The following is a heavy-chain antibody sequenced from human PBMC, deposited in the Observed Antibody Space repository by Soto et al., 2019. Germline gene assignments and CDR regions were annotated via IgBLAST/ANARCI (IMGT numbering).Heavy chain of an antibody. CDR3: AGEPPDGARLDP. Sequence: QVQLQESGPGLVKPSQTLSLTCTVSGGSISSGDYYWSWIRQPPGKGLEWIGYIYYSGSTYYNPSVTSRLTTSVDTSQNQSSLKLSSVNAADTAVYDCAGEPPDGARLDPRGQGTLVTVSS. V-gene: IGHV4-30-4*01. CDR1: GGSISSGDYY. CDR2: IYYSGST. J-gene: IGHJ5*02.